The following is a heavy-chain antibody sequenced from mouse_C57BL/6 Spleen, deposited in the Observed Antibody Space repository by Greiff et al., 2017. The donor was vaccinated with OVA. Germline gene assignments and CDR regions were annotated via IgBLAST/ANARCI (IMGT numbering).Heavy chain of an antibody. CDR3: TWDYDGAMDY. CDR1: GYTFTDYE. CDR2: IDPETGGT. Sequence: QVQLQQSGAELVRPGASVTLSCKASGYTFTDYEMHWVKQTPVHGLEWIGAIDPETGGTAYNQKFKGKAILTADKSSSTAYMELRSLTSEDSAVYYCTWDYDGAMDYWGQGTSVTVSS. V-gene: IGHV1-15*01. J-gene: IGHJ4*01. D-gene: IGHD2-4*01.